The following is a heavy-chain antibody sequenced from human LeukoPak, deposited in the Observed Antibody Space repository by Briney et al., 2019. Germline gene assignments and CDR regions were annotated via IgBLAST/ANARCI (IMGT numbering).Heavy chain of an antibody. V-gene: IGHV1-2*02. D-gene: IGHD3-10*01. CDR1: GYTFTGYY. Sequence: ASVKVSCKASGYTFTGYYMHWVRQAPGQGLEWMGWINPNSGGTNYAQKFQGRVTMTRDTSISTAYMELSRLRSDDTAVCYCARDVYGSGSYFYWGQGTLVTVSS. J-gene: IGHJ4*02. CDR3: ARDVYGSGSYFY. CDR2: INPNSGGT.